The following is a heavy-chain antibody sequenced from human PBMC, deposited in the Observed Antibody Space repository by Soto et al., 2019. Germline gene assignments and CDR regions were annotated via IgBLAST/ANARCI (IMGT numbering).Heavy chain of an antibody. D-gene: IGHD3-10*01. Sequence: QVQLQQWGAGLLKPSETLSLTCAVYGGSFSGYQWSWIGQTPGKGLEWIGGINDSGDINYNPSLKSRVTILVESPKKQISLRLSSVTAADTAVYYCARGLILWFGELSRRGGYYYYMDVWGKGTTVTVSS. CDR3: ARGLILWFGELSRRGGYYYYMDV. CDR1: GGSFSGYQ. V-gene: IGHV4-34*01. J-gene: IGHJ6*03. CDR2: INDSGDI.